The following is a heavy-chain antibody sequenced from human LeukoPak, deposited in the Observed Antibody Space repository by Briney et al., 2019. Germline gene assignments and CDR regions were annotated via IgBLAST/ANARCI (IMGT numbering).Heavy chain of an antibody. V-gene: IGHV3-64*02. Sequence: AGGSLRLSCAASGFTFTNYAMHWVRQAPGKGLEYVLAISYNGGSTYYADSVKGRFTISRDNSKNTLYLQMGSLTAEDMAVYYCARRFAAQLAFVDVWGKGATVTISS. J-gene: IGHJ6*04. CDR1: GFTFTNYA. D-gene: IGHD3-3*02. CDR3: ARRFAAQLAFVDV. CDR2: ISYNGGST.